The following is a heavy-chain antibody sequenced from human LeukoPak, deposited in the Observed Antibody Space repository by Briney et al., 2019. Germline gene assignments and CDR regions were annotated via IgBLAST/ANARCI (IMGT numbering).Heavy chain of an antibody. CDR2: INPTGGST. CDR3: ARDRGYSGSYYYDAFDI. CDR1: GYTFPSYF. Sequence: ASVKVSCKASGYTFPSYFMHWVRQAPGQGLEWMGIINPTGGSTTYAQKFQGRVTMTRDTSTSTVYMELSSLRSDDTAVYYCARDRGYSGSYYYDAFDIWGQGTMVTVSS. D-gene: IGHD1-26*01. V-gene: IGHV1-46*01. J-gene: IGHJ3*02.